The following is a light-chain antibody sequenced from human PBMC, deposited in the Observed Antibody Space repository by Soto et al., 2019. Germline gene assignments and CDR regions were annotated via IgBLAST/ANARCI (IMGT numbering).Light chain of an antibody. CDR2: EVS. J-gene: IGLJ2*01. Sequence: QSALTQPASVSGSPGQSITISCTGASSDVGGYNYVSWYQQHPGKAPKLMIYEVSNRPSGVSNRFSGSKSGNTASLTISGHQTEDEADYYCISYTSSSTQVLFGGGTKLTVL. V-gene: IGLV2-14*01. CDR1: SSDVGGYNY. CDR3: ISYTSSSTQVL.